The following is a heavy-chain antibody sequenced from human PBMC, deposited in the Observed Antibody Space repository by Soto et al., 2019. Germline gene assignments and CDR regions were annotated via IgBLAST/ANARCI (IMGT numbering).Heavy chain of an antibody. V-gene: IGHV1-69*01. CDR2: IIPIFGTA. CDR1: GGTFSSYA. CDR3: ARDTYYYDSSGYTPGY. Sequence: QVQLVQSGAEVQKPGSSVKVSCKASGGTFSSYAISWVRQAPGQGLEWMGGIIPIFGTANYAQKFQGRVTITADESTSTAYMELSSLRSEDTAVYYCARDTYYYDSSGYTPGYWGQGTLVTVSS. D-gene: IGHD3-22*01. J-gene: IGHJ4*02.